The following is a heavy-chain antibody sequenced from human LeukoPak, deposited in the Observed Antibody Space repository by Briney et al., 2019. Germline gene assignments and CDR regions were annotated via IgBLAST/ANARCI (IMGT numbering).Heavy chain of an antibody. CDR1: GFTFSNYA. CDR3: AKVSSLYNWNTHPFDY. D-gene: IGHD1-1*01. J-gene: IGHJ4*02. V-gene: IGHV3-23*01. CDR2: ISGSGGST. Sequence: SGGSLRLSCAVSGFTFSNYAMSWVRQAPGKGLEWVPIISGSGGSTHYADSVKGRFTISRDNSENTLYLQMNSLRAEDTAVYYCAKVSSLYNWNTHPFDYWGQATLVTVSS.